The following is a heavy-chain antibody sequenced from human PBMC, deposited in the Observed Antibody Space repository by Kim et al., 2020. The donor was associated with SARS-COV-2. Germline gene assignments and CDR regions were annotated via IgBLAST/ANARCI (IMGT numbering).Heavy chain of an antibody. Sequence: SVKVSCKASGGTFSSYAISWVRQAPGQGLEWMGRIIPILGIANYAQKFQGRVTITADKSTSTAYMELSSLRSEDTAVYYCARDGPTWIQSPVAGYYMDVWGKGTTVTVSS. D-gene: IGHD5-18*01. J-gene: IGHJ6*03. CDR2: IIPILGIA. CDR1: GGTFSSYA. V-gene: IGHV1-69*04. CDR3: ARDGPTWIQSPVAGYYMDV.